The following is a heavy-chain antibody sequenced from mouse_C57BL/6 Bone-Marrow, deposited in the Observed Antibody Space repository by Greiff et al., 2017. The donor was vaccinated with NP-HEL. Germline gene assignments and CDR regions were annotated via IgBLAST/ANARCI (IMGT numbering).Heavy chain of an antibody. CDR2: IDPSDSYT. V-gene: IGHV1-59*01. CDR1: GYTFTSYW. Sequence: QVQLQQSGAELVRPGTSVKLSCKASGYTFTSYWMHWVKQRPGQGLEWIGVIDPSDSYTNYNQKFKGKATLTVDTSSSTAYMQLSSLTSEDSAVYYCARGMVTTGPFDYWGQGTTLTVSS. J-gene: IGHJ2*01. CDR3: ARGMVTTGPFDY. D-gene: IGHD2-2*01.